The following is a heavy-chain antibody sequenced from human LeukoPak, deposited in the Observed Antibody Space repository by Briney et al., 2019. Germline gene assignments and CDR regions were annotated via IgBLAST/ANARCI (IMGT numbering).Heavy chain of an antibody. J-gene: IGHJ4*02. D-gene: IGHD6-13*01. CDR3: ARDRGSRWFGPIDY. CDR2: IWNDGGNT. Sequence: GGSLRLSCAASGFPFSSHGMHWVRQAPGKGLELVSVIWNDGGNTYHADSVKGRFTISRDNSKNTLHLQMNSLRAEDTAVYYCARDRGSRWFGPIDYWGLGTLVTVSS. V-gene: IGHV3-33*01. CDR1: GFPFSSHG.